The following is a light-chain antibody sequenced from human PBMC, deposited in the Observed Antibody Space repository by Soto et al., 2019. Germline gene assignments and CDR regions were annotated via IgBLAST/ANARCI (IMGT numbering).Light chain of an antibody. Sequence: QSVLTQPASVSGAPGLSITISCTGTSSDVGGYNYVSWYQHHPGKAPKLMIFDVSNRPSGVSNRFSGSKSGNTASLTISGLQPEDEADYYCSSYTTSNTRQIVFGTGTKVNVL. CDR2: DVS. CDR1: SSDVGGYNY. J-gene: IGLJ1*01. V-gene: IGLV2-14*03. CDR3: SSYTTSNTRQIV.